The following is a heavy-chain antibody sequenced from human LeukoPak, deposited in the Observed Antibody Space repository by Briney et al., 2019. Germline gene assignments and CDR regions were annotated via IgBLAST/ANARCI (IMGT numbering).Heavy chain of an antibody. CDR2: ISYDGSNK. D-gene: IGHD5-18*01. CDR1: GFTLSSYA. CDR3: ARTEGYSYGPRYLFDY. Sequence: GGSLRLSCAASGFTLSSYAMHWVRQAPGKGLEWGAVISYDGSNKYYADSVKGRFTISRDNSKNTLYLQMNSLRAEDTAVYYCARTEGYSYGPRYLFDYWGQGTLVTVSS. J-gene: IGHJ4*02. V-gene: IGHV3-30*04.